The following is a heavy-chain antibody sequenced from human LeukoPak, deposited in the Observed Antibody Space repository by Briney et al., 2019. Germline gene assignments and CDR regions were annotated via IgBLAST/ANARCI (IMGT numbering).Heavy chain of an antibody. J-gene: IGHJ4*02. CDR1: GYTFTGYY. Sequence: ASVKVSCKASGYTFTGYYIHWVRQAPGQGLEWMGRINPKSGGANYGQTFQGRVTMTRDTSTSTAYMELSRVTSDDTAVYYCARYKYHFDCWGQGTLFTVSS. CDR3: ARYKYHFDC. CDR2: INPKSGGA. V-gene: IGHV1-2*06. D-gene: IGHD1-14*01.